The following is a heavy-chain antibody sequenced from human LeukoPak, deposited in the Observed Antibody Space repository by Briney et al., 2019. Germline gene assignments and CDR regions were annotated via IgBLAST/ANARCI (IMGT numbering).Heavy chain of an antibody. D-gene: IGHD3-22*01. V-gene: IGHV1-3*01. Sequence: ASVKVSCKASGYTFTTYAIHWVRQAPGQRPEWMGWINAGKGNTKYSQKFQGRVTMTTDTSTSTAYMELRSLRSDDTAVYYCARTDDSSGYSYYFDYWGQGTLVTVSS. J-gene: IGHJ4*02. CDR3: ARTDDSSGYSYYFDY. CDR2: INAGKGNT. CDR1: GYTFTTYA.